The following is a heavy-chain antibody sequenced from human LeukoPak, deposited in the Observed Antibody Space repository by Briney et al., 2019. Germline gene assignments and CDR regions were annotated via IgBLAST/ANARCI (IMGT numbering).Heavy chain of an antibody. J-gene: IGHJ5*02. Sequence: SETLSLTCTVSGGSVSSGSYYWSWLRQPPGKGLEWIGYIYYSGSTNYNPSLKSRVTISVDTSKNQFSLKLSSVTAADTAVYYCARDTDWNDAWFDPWGQGTLVTVSS. D-gene: IGHD1-1*01. CDR2: IYYSGST. V-gene: IGHV4-61*01. CDR1: GGSVSSGSYY. CDR3: ARDTDWNDAWFDP.